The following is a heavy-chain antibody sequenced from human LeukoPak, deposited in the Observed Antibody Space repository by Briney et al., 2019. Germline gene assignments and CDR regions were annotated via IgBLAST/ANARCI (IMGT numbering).Heavy chain of an antibody. CDR1: GATISSSSYY. J-gene: IGHJ5*02. CDR3: ARDAYGSGSYYLNWFDP. V-gene: IGHV4-61*01. Sequence: SETLSLTCRASGATISSSSYYWSLIRQAPGKGLEWIVYIYYSGSTNYNPSLKSRVTISVDTSKNQFSLKLSSVTAADTAVYYWARDAYGSGSYYLNWFDPWGQGTLVTVSS. CDR2: IYYSGST. D-gene: IGHD3-10*01.